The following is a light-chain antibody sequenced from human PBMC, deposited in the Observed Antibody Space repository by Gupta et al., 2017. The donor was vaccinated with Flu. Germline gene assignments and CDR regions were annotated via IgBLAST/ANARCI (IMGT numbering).Light chain of an antibody. V-gene: IGLV3-21*03. CDR2: DDS. CDR1: DIGSNS. Sequence: GKTARSTCRGNDIGSNSVYWYQQKPGKAPVLRVYDDSERRSGLPERFSGSKCGNTATLTISRVEAEDEADYYWAAWDSSRNQVVFGGGTKLTVL. CDR3: AAWDSSRNQVV. J-gene: IGLJ2*01.